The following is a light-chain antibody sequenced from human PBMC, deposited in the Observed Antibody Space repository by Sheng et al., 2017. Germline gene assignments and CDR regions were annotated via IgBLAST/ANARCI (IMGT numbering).Light chain of an antibody. CDR3: SSYTSSSTLNYV. Sequence: QSALTQPASVSGSPGQSITISCTGTNSDVGGYDYVSWYQQHPGKGPKLIIYDVTSRPSGVSYRFSGSKSGSTASLTISGLQAEDEADYHCSSYTSSSTLNYVFGTGTKVTVL. J-gene: IGLJ1*01. CDR2: DVT. V-gene: IGLV2-14*03. CDR1: NSDVGGYDY.